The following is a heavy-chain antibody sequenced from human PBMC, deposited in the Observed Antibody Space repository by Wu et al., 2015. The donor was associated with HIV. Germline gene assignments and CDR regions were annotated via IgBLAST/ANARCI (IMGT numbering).Heavy chain of an antibody. V-gene: IGHV1-2*02. J-gene: IGHJ6*03. CDR1: GYTFTGYY. Sequence: QVQLVQSGAEVKKPGASVKVSCKASGYTFTGYYMHWVRQAPGQGLEWMGWINPNSGGTKYAQKFQGRVTMTRDTSISSAYMELSRLRSDDTAVYYCARGRGSNYCLDVWGEGTTVTVSS. D-gene: IGHD3-10*01. CDR2: INPNSGGT. CDR3: ARGRGSNYCLDV.